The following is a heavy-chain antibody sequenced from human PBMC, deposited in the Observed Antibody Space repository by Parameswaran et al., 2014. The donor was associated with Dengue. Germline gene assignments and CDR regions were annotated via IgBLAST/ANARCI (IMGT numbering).Heavy chain of an antibody. Sequence: WIRQPPGKGLEWVSAISGSGGSTYYADSVKGRFTISRDNSKNTLYLQMNSLRAEDTAVYYCAKVLHNQNSGSYYGGYWGQGTLVTVSS. V-gene: IGHV3-23*01. J-gene: IGHJ4*02. CDR2: ISGSGGST. D-gene: IGHD1-26*01. CDR3: AKVLHNQNSGSYYGGY.